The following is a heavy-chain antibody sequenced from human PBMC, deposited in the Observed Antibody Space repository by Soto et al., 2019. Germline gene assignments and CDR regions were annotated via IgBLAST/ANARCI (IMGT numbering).Heavy chain of an antibody. CDR2: IRSKAYGGTT. CDR1: GFTFGDYA. J-gene: IGHJ6*04. D-gene: IGHD6-13*01. Sequence: GGSLRLSCTASGFTFGDYAMSWFRQAPGKGLEWVGFIRSKAYGGTTEYAASVQGRFTISRDDSKSIAYLQMNSLKTEDTAGAYCTSVDGSSSWQIKYYWYYGMYAWGDGTTVTVSS. CDR3: TSVDGSSSWQIKYYWYYGMYA. V-gene: IGHV3-49*03.